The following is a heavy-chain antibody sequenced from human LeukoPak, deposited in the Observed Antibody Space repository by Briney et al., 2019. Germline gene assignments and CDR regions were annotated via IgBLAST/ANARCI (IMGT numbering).Heavy chain of an antibody. Sequence: SETLSLTCTVSGGSISSYYWSWIRQPPGKGLEWIGYVYYSGSTNYNPSLKSRVTISVDTSKNQFSLKLSSVAAADTAVYYCARFSPSVVDAFDIWGQGTMVTVSS. V-gene: IGHV4-59*08. CDR2: VYYSGST. J-gene: IGHJ3*02. CDR3: ARFSPSVVDAFDI. D-gene: IGHD2-15*01. CDR1: GGSISSYY.